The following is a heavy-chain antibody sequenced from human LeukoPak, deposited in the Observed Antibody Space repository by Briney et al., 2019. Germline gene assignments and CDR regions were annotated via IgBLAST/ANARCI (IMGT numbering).Heavy chain of an antibody. J-gene: IGHJ4*02. Sequence: GGSLRLSCAASGFTFSSYAMTWVRQAPGKGLEWVSGISGSGGSTYYADSVKGRFTISRDNSKNTLYLQMNSLRAEDTAVYYCARDLTGYCSGGSCYSGYWGQGTLVTVSS. V-gene: IGHV3-23*01. D-gene: IGHD2-15*01. CDR1: GFTFSSYA. CDR2: ISGSGGST. CDR3: ARDLTGYCSGGSCYSGY.